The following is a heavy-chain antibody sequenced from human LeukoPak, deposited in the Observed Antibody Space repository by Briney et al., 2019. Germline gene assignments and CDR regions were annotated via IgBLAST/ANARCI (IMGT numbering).Heavy chain of an antibody. J-gene: IGHJ4*02. Sequence: PGGSLRLSCAASGFTFSTYSMNWVRQAPGKGLEWVSSISSSSSYIYYADSVKGRYTISRDNAKNSLYLQMNSLRAEDTAVYYCAMEGYSGNYPAYWGQGTLVTVSS. CDR3: AMEGYSGNYPAY. D-gene: IGHD1-26*01. V-gene: IGHV3-21*01. CDR2: ISSSSSYI. CDR1: GFTFSTYS.